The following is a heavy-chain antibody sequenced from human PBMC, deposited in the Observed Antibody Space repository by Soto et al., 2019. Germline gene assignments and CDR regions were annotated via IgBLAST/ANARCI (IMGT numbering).Heavy chain of an antibody. CDR2: ISYDGSNK. V-gene: IGHV3-30-3*01. CDR1: GFTFSSYA. D-gene: IGHD3-22*01. CDR3: ARESSSMIVVVITYYFDY. Sequence: GGSLRLSCAASGFTFSSYAMHWVRQAPGKGLEWVAVISYDGSNKYYADSVKGRFTISRDNSKNTLYLQMNSLRAEDTAVYYCARESSSMIVVVITYYFDYWGQGTLVTVSS. J-gene: IGHJ4*02.